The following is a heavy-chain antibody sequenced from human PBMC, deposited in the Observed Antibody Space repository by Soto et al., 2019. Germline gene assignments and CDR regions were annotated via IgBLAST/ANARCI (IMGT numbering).Heavy chain of an antibody. Sequence: QVQMVESGGGVVQPGRSLRLSCAASGFTFSNYGMHWVRQAPGKGLEWVAVIVNDGSNRYHADAVKDRFTISRDNSKNMLYLQTNSMRAEDRAVYYCARDDEYSGNGMDVWGQGTTVTVS. J-gene: IGHJ6*02. D-gene: IGHD3-10*01. CDR2: IVNDGSNR. CDR1: GFTFSNYG. CDR3: ARDDEYSGNGMDV. V-gene: IGHV3-33*01.